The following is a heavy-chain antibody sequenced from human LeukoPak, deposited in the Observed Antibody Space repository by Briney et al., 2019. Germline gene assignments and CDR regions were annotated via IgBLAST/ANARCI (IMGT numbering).Heavy chain of an antibody. V-gene: IGHV1-18*01. Sequence: ASVKVSCKASGYTFTNYGISWVRQAPGQGLEWMGWISAYNGHTNYAQKLQGRVTMTTDTSTNTAYMDLRSLRSDDTAMYYCAVLDLGYCSSTSCYNTEPFDYWGQGTLVTVSS. J-gene: IGHJ4*02. CDR1: GYTFTNYG. CDR2: ISAYNGHT. CDR3: AVLDLGYCSSTSCYNTEPFDY. D-gene: IGHD2-2*02.